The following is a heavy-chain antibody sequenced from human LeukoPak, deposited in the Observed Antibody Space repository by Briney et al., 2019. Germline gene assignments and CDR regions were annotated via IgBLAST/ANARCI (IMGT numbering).Heavy chain of an antibody. Sequence: GESLKISCKASGYSFTTYWIGWVRQMPGKGLEWMGIIYPADSAAHYSPSFQGQVTVSVDKSINTAYLQWSRLKASDTAMYYCARLGPSYAFDIWGQGTMVTVSS. V-gene: IGHV5-51*01. D-gene: IGHD3-16*01. CDR1: GYSFTTYW. CDR2: IYPADSAA. J-gene: IGHJ3*02. CDR3: ARLGPSYAFDI.